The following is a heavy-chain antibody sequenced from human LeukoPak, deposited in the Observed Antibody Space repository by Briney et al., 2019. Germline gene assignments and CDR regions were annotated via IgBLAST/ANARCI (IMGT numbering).Heavy chain of an antibody. Sequence: PGGSLRLSCAASGFTFSSYSMNWVRQAPGKGLEWVSSISSSSSYIYYADSVKGRFTISRDNAKNSLYLQMNSLRAEDTAAYYCARAGYSYPYYFDYWGQGTLVTVSS. CDR1: GFTFSSYS. CDR2: ISSSSSYI. J-gene: IGHJ4*02. CDR3: ARAGYSYPYYFDY. V-gene: IGHV3-21*01. D-gene: IGHD5-18*01.